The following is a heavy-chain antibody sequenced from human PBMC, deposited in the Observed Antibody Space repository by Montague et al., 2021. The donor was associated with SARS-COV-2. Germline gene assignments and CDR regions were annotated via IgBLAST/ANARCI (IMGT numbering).Heavy chain of an antibody. CDR3: ARHCVVRGVSAGWFDP. J-gene: IGHJ5*02. D-gene: IGHD3-10*01. CDR1: GGSISSSSYY. CDR2: INYSGST. V-gene: IGHV4-39*01. Sequence: SETLSLTCTVSGGSISSSSYYWGWNRQPPGKGLVWIGSINYSGSTYYNPSLKSRVTISVDTSKNQFSLKLISVTAADTAVYYCARHCVVRGVSAGWFDPWGQGTLVTVSS.